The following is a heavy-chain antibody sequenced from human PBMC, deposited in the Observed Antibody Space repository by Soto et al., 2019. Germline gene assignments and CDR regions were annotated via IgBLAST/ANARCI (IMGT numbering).Heavy chain of an antibody. Sequence: GGSLRLSCSISGFTFSDYAMHWVRQAPGKGLEYVSAISSNGDSTYYADSMKGRFTISRDNAKNTLYLQMSSLRAEDTAVYYCVRGIKTLVFITHGPESWGLGALVTVSS. J-gene: IGHJ5*02. V-gene: IGHV3-64D*08. CDR3: VRGIKTLVFITHGPES. CDR1: GFTFSDYA. CDR2: ISSNGDST. D-gene: IGHD3-22*01.